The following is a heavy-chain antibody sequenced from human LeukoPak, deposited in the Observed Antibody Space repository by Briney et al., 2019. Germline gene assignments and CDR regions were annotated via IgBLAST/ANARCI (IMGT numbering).Heavy chain of an antibody. CDR3: ARVEGLTATVTD. J-gene: IGHJ4*02. V-gene: IGHV1-46*01. Sequence: ASVRVSCKASGYTFTSYYMHWVRQAPGQGLEWMGLIITSAGSTTYAQNFQGRVTLTRDTSTSTVYMEMSSLRSEDTAVYYCARVEGLTATVTDWGQGTLVTVSS. D-gene: IGHD5-18*01. CDR2: IITSAGST. CDR1: GYTFTSYY.